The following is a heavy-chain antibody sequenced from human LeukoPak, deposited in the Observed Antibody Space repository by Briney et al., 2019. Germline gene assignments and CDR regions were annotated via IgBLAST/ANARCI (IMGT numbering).Heavy chain of an antibody. D-gene: IGHD3-3*01. CDR3: AKNEHDFWSGSYYFDY. Sequence: GGSLRLSCAASGFTFSSYAMSWVRQAPGKGLEWVSAISGSGGSTYYADSVKGRFTISRDNSKNTLYLQMNSLRAEDTAVYYCAKNEHDFWSGSYYFDYWGQGTLVTVSS. CDR1: GFTFSSYA. J-gene: IGHJ4*02. V-gene: IGHV3-23*01. CDR2: ISGSGGST.